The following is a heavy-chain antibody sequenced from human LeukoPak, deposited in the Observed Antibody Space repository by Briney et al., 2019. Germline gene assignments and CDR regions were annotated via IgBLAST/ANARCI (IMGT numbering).Heavy chain of an antibody. CDR1: GFTFSSYS. CDR3: ARVALGATFPTDYYMDV. Sequence: PGGSLRLSCAASGFTFSSYSMNWVRQAPGKGLEWVSSISSSSSYIYYADSVKGRFTISRDNAKNSLYLQMNSLRAEGTAVYYCARVALGATFPTDYYMDVWGKGTTVTVSS. D-gene: IGHD1-26*01. V-gene: IGHV3-21*01. CDR2: ISSSSSYI. J-gene: IGHJ6*03.